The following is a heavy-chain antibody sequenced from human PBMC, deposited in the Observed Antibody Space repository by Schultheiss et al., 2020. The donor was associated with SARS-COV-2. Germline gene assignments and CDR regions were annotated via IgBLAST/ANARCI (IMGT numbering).Heavy chain of an antibody. Sequence: GGSLRLSCAASEFTFSSYSMNWVRQAPGKGLEWVSSISSSSSYIYYADSVKGRFTISRDNSKNTLYLQMNSLRAEDTAVYYCTSNRAVAADYWGQGTLVTVSS. CDR2: ISSSSSYI. CDR3: TSNRAVAADY. D-gene: IGHD6-19*01. V-gene: IGHV3-21*01. CDR1: EFTFSSYS. J-gene: IGHJ4*02.